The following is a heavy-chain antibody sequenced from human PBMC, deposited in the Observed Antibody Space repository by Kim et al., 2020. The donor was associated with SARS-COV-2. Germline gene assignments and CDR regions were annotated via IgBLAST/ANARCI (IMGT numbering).Heavy chain of an antibody. D-gene: IGHD3-16*01. J-gene: IGHJ4*02. V-gene: IGHV4-34*01. CDR3: TYYDYV. Sequence: THSGSTSYNPSLKSRVTISVDTSKNQFSLRLSSVTAADTAIYYCTYYDYVWGQGTLVTVSS. CDR2: THSGST.